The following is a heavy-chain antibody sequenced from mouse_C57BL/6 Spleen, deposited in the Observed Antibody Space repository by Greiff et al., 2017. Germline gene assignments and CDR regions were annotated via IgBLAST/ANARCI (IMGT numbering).Heavy chain of an antibody. CDR2: IRLKSDNYAT. CDR1: GFTFSNYW. CDR3: TGGGYYAPLRY. J-gene: IGHJ3*01. V-gene: IGHV6-3*01. D-gene: IGHD1-1*01. Sequence: EVHLVESGGGLVQPGGSMKLSCVASGFTFSNYWMNWVRQSPEKGLEWVAQIRLKSDNYATHYAESVKGRFTISRDDSKSSVYLQMNNLRAEDTGIYYCTGGGYYAPLRYWGQGTLVTVSA.